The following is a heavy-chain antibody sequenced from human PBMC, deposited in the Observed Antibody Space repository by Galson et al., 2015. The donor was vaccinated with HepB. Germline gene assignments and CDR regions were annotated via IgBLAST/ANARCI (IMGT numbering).Heavy chain of an antibody. CDR3: ARLSKFPFLADSFDI. Sequence: SVKVSCKASGGTFSSYGISWVRQAPGQGLEWMGGIIPIFNTTNHAQNFQGRVTITADESTNTAYMELSSLSFEDTAVYYCARLSKFPFLADSFDIWGQGTMVTVSS. D-gene: IGHD3-3*02. CDR2: IIPIFNTT. J-gene: IGHJ3*02. CDR1: GGTFSSYG. V-gene: IGHV1-69*13.